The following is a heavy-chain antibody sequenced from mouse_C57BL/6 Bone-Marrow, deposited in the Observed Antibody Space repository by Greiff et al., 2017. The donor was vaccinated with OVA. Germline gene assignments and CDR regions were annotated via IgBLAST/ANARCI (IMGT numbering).Heavy chain of an antibody. V-gene: IGHV1-59*01. Sequence: QVQLQQPGAELVRPGTSVKLSCKASGYTFTSYWMHWVKQRPGQGLEWIGVIDPSDSYTNYNQKFKGKATLTVDTSSSTAYLHLSSLTSEDSAVYYCARYALAYYSNYVDAMDYWGQGTSVTVSS. CDR2: IDPSDSYT. CDR3: ARYALAYYSNYVDAMDY. CDR1: GYTFTSYW. J-gene: IGHJ4*01. D-gene: IGHD2-5*01.